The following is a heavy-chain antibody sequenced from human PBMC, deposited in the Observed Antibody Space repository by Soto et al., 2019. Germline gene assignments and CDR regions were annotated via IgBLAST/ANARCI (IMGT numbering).Heavy chain of an antibody. CDR2: MNPNSGST. J-gene: IGHJ4*02. V-gene: IGHV1-8*01. CDR3: ARTYYDFWSGQYYFDY. D-gene: IGHD3-3*01. Sequence: ASVKVSCKASGYTFTSYDINWVRQATGQGLEWMGWMNPNSGSTGYAQKFQGRVTMTRNTSISTAYMELSSLRSEDTAVYYCARTYYDFWSGQYYFDYWGQGTLVTVSS. CDR1: GYTFTSYD.